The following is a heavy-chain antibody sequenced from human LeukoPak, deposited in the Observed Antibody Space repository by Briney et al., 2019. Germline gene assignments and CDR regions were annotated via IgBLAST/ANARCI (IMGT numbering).Heavy chain of an antibody. V-gene: IGHV1-24*01. CDR3: ATYSGYAAY. CDR2: FDPEDVET. J-gene: IGHJ4*02. CDR1: VYTLSELA. Sequence: ASVKVSCKVSVYTLSELAIHSVRQAPGNGVGWMGGFDPEDVETIYAQKFQGRVTMTEDTYTDTAYMELSSLRSEDTAVYYCATYSGYAAYWGQGTLVSVSS. D-gene: IGHD5-12*01.